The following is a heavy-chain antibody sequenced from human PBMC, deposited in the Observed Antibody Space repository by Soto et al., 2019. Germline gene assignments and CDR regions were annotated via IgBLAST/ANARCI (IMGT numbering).Heavy chain of an antibody. J-gene: IGHJ3*02. D-gene: IGHD6-13*01. CDR1: GYSFTSYW. CDR3: ARHLAAAELHDAFDI. Sequence: PGESLKISCKGSGYSFTSYWISWVRQMPGKGLEWMGRIDPSDSYTNYSPSFQGHVTISADKSISTAYLQWSSLKASDTAMYYCARHLAAAELHDAFDIWGQGTMVTVSS. V-gene: IGHV5-10-1*01. CDR2: IDPSDSYT.